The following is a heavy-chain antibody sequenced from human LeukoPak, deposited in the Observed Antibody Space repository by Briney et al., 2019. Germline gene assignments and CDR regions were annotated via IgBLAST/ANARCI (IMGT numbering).Heavy chain of an antibody. V-gene: IGHV3-7*01. CDR3: ARWATSFDL. CDR2: IKQDGSDK. CDR1: GFTFNKAW. J-gene: IGHJ4*02. Sequence: GGSLRLSCAASGFTFNKAWMSWVRQAPGKGLEWVANIKQDGSDKYHVDSVTGRFTISRDNAKNSLYLEMNSLRAEDTAVYYCARWATSFDLWGQGALVTVSS. D-gene: IGHD6-6*01.